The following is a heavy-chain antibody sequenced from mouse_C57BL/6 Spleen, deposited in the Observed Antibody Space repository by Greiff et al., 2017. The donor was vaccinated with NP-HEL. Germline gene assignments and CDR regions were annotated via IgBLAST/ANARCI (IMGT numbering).Heavy chain of an antibody. Sequence: QVQLQQSGAELVRPGSSVKLSCKASGYTFTSYWMDWVKQRPGQGLEWIGNIYPSDSETHYNQKFKDKATLTVDKSSSTAYMQLSSLTSEDSAVYYCAREGGFITTFAYWGQGTLVTVSA. CDR2: IYPSDSET. CDR1: GYTFTSYW. J-gene: IGHJ3*01. V-gene: IGHV1-61*01. D-gene: IGHD1-1*01. CDR3: AREGGFITTFAY.